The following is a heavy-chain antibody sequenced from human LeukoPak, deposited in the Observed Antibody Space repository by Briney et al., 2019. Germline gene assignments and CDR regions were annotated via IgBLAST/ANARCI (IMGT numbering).Heavy chain of an antibody. Sequence: GGSLRLSCAASGFTFSIYWMHWVRQAPGKGLMWVSRITSDGSGTTYADSVKGRFTISRDNAKNTLYLQMNSLRAEDTAAYYCARGAYYDSLDYWGQGTLVTVSS. J-gene: IGHJ4*02. CDR1: GFTFSIYW. D-gene: IGHD3-22*01. CDR2: ITSDGSGT. CDR3: ARGAYYDSLDY. V-gene: IGHV3-74*01.